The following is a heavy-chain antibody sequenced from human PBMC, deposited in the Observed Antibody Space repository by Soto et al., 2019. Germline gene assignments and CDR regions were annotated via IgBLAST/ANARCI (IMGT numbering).Heavy chain of an antibody. J-gene: IGHJ4*02. CDR3: ASGYSYGHHFDY. V-gene: IGHV4-61*01. D-gene: IGHD5-18*01. CDR2: IYYSGST. CDR1: GGSVSSGSYY. Sequence: TLSLTCTVSGGSVSSGSYYWSWIRQPPGKGLEWIGYIYYSGSTNYNPSLKSRVTISVDTSKNQFSLKLSSVTAADTAVYYCASGYSYGHHFDYWGQGTLVTVSS.